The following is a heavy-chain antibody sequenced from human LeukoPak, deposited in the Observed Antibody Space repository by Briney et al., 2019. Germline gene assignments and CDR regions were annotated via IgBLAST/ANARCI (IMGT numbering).Heavy chain of an antibody. CDR3: VRGLGDV. CDR1: GFTFNSCA. CDR2: INNDGKLV. J-gene: IGHJ6*04. D-gene: IGHD4-11*01. Sequence: GGSLRLSCAASGFTFNSCAMSWVRQAPGKGLEWVSRINNDGKLVTYADSVKGRFTISRDSAKDTVFLQMNSLRVEDTALYYCVRGLGDVWGKGTLVTVSS. V-gene: IGHV3-74*01.